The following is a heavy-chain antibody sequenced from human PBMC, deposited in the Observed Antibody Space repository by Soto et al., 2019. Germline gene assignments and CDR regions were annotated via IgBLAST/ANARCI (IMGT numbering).Heavy chain of an antibody. Sequence: SQTLSLTCAISGDSVSSNSAAWNWIRQSPSRGLEWLGRTYYRSKWYNEYALSVKSRITINPDTSKNQYSLQLNSVTPDDPAVYYCEREYSAGWSIWGQGTLVTVSS. J-gene: IGHJ4*02. CDR1: GDSVSSNSAA. D-gene: IGHD6-19*01. CDR2: TYYRSKWYN. CDR3: EREYSAGWSI. V-gene: IGHV6-1*01.